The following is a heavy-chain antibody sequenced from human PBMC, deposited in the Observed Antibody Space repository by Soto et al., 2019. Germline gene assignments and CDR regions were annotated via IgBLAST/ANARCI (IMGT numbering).Heavy chain of an antibody. D-gene: IGHD3-22*01. J-gene: IGHJ4*02. CDR1: GFTFDDYA. CDR2: ISWNSGSI. Sequence: SLRLSCAASGFTFDDYAMHWVRQAPGKGLEWVSGISWNSGSIGYADSVKGRFTISRDNAKNSLYLQMNSLRAEDTALYYCAKDLYYYDSSGYPSSVDYWGQGT. V-gene: IGHV3-9*01. CDR3: AKDLYYYDSSGYPSSVDY.